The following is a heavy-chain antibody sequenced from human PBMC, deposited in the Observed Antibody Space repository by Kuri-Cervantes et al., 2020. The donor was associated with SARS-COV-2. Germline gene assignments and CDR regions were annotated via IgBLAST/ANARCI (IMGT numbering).Heavy chain of an antibody. Sequence: SQTLSLTCAVSGYSISSGYYWGWIRQPPGKGLEWIGSIYHSGSTYYNPSLKSRVTISVDTSKNQFSLKLSSVTAADTAVYYCARSYGDYAPLVYWGQGTLVTVSS. CDR3: ARSYGDYAPLVY. CDR2: IYHSGST. J-gene: IGHJ4*02. D-gene: IGHD4-17*01. CDR1: GYSISSGYY. V-gene: IGHV4-38-2*01.